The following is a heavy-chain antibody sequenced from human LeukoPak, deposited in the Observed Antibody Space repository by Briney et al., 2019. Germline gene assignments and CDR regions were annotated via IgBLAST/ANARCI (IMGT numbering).Heavy chain of an antibody. D-gene: IGHD2-2*01. J-gene: IGHJ5*02. CDR2: ISAYNGNT. CDR3: ARDSPRYCSSTRCLNWFDP. Sequence: ASVKVSCKASGYTFTSYGISWVRRAPGQGLEWMGWISAYNGNTNYAQKLQGRVTMTTDTSTSTAYMELRSLRSDDTAVYYCARDSPRYCSSTRCLNWFDPWGQGTLVTVSS. CDR1: GYTFTSYG. V-gene: IGHV1-18*01.